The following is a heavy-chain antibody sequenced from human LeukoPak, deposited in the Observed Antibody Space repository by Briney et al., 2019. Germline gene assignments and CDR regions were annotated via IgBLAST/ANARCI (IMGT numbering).Heavy chain of an antibody. CDR3: ARVSGNYYYYYMDV. CDR2: FYYSGST. V-gene: IGHV4-59*11. D-gene: IGHD3-10*01. J-gene: IGHJ6*03. Sequence: SETLSLTCTVSGGSISSHYWSWIRQPPGKGLEWIGYFYYSGSTNYNPSLKSRVTISVDTSKNQFSLKLSSVTAADTAVYYCARVSGNYYYYYMDVWGKGTTVTVSS. CDR1: GGSISSHY.